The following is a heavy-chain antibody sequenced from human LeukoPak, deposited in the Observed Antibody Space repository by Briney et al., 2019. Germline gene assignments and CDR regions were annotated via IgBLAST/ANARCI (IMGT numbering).Heavy chain of an antibody. V-gene: IGHV3-72*01. J-gene: IGHJ4*02. CDR3: VRGVTGGCFDN. D-gene: IGHD2-8*02. CDR1: GFILSDYY. Sequence: PGGSLRLSCAASGFILSDYYMDWVRQTPEKGLEWVARSRQKARGYSTEYAASVKGRFTISRDESNSLLFLQMNSLEIEDTAVYFCVRGVTGGCFDNWGQGILVTVST. CDR2: SRQKARGYST.